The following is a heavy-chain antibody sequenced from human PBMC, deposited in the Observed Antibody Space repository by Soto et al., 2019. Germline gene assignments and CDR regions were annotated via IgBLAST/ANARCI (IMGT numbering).Heavy chain of an antibody. V-gene: IGHV3-9*01. CDR1: GFTFDAYG. J-gene: IGHJ4*02. CDR2: ISSDSGSI. D-gene: IGHD3-9*01. Sequence: GGSLRLSCAASGFTFDAYGMHWVRQAPGKGLEWVSGISSDSGSIGYGDSVKGRFTISRDNAKNSLYLQMNSLRDEDTALYYCAKGRSDWSIESWGQGTLVTVSS. CDR3: AKGRSDWSIES.